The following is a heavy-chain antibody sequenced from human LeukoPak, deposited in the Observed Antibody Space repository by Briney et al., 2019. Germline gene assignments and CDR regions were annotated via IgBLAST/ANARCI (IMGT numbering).Heavy chain of an antibody. Sequence: ASVKVSCKASGYTFTGCYMHWVRQAPGQGLEWMGWINPNSGGTNYAQKFQGRVTMTRDTSISTAYMELSRLRSDDTAVYYCAGAGCSGGSCYSVYNWFDPWGQGTLVTVSS. J-gene: IGHJ5*02. CDR1: GYTFTGCY. CDR2: INPNSGGT. CDR3: AGAGCSGGSCYSVYNWFDP. V-gene: IGHV1-2*02. D-gene: IGHD2-15*01.